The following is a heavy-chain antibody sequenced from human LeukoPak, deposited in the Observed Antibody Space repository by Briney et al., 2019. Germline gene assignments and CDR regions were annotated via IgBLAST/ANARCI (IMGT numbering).Heavy chain of an antibody. J-gene: IGHJ4*02. D-gene: IGHD3-3*01. CDR3: ASGAYDFWSGIHY. CDR1: GFTVSSNY. CDR2: IYSGGST. V-gene: IGHV3-66*01. Sequence: GGSLRLSCAASGFTVSSNYMSWVRQAPGKGLEWVSVIYSGGSTYYADSVKGRFTISRDNSKNTLYLQMNSLRAEDTAVYYCASGAYDFWSGIHYWGQGALVTVSS.